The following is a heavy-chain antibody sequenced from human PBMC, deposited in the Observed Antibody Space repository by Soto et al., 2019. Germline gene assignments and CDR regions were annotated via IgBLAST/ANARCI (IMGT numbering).Heavy chain of an antibody. CDR1: GFTFSSYA. D-gene: IGHD3-10*01. CDR2: ISYDGSNK. V-gene: IGHV3-30-3*01. Sequence: QVQLVESGGGVVQPGRSLRISCAASGFTFSSYAMQWVRQAPGKGLEWVAVISYDGSNKYYADSVKGRFTISRDNSKNPRYLQMNSLGAEATAVYYCARPDYGSGSSPDYWGQGTLVTVSS. J-gene: IGHJ4*02. CDR3: ARPDYGSGSSPDY.